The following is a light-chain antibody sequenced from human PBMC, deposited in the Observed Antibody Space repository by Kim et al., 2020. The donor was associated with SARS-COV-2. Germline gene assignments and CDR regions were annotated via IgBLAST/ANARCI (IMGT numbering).Light chain of an antibody. V-gene: IGLV9-49*01. CDR2: VGTGGIVG. CDR1: SGYSNYK. CDR3: GADHGSGSNFVVV. J-gene: IGLJ2*01. Sequence: TCTLSSGYSNYKVDWYQQRPGKGPRFVMRVGTGGIVGSKGDGIPDRFSVLGSGLNWYLTIKNIQEEDESDYHCGADHGSGSNFVVVFGGGTQLTVL.